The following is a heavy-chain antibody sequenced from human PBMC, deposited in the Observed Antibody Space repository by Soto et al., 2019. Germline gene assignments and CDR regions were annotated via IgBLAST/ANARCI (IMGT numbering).Heavy chain of an antibody. CDR1: GFTFSSYA. CDR3: AKIGTHYYGSGSYYFDY. V-gene: IGHV3-23*01. D-gene: IGHD3-10*01. CDR2: ISGGGGST. J-gene: IGHJ4*02. Sequence: EVQLLESGGDLVQPGGSLRLSCAASGFTFSSYAMGWVRQAPGKGLDWVSAISGGGGSTYYAASVQGRFTISRENSKNTLILQMNSLRGEDTAIYYCAKIGTHYYGSGSYYFDYWGQGTLVTVSS.